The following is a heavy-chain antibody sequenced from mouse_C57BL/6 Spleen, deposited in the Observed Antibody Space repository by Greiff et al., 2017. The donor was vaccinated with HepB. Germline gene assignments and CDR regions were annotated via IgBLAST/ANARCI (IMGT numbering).Heavy chain of an antibody. CDR2: IDPSDSYT. CDR1: GYTFTSYW. CDR3: ARDDGYIYWLAY. D-gene: IGHD2-3*01. V-gene: IGHV1-69*01. J-gene: IGHJ3*01. Sequence: QVQLQQPGAELVMPGASVKLSCKASGYTFTSYWMHWVKQRPGQGLEWIGEIDPSDSYTNYNQKFKGKSTLTVDKSSSTAYMQRSSLTSEDSAVYYCARDDGYIYWLAYWGQGTLVTVSA.